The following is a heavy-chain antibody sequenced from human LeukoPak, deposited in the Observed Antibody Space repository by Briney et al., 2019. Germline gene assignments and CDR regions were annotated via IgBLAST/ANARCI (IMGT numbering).Heavy chain of an antibody. V-gene: IGHV3-66*01. CDR3: ARGRSSWYNPDAFDI. D-gene: IGHD6-13*01. J-gene: IGHJ3*02. CDR1: GFSVSRNY. CDR2: IYTNGST. Sequence: GGSLRLSCAASGFSVSRNYMNWVRQAPGKGLEWVSVIYTNGSTYYADSVKGRFTISRDNSKNTLYLQMNSLRAEDTAVYYCARGRSSWYNPDAFDIWGQGTMVTVSS.